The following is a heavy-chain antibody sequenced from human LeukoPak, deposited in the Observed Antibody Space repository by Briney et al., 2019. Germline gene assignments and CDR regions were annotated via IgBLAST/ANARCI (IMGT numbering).Heavy chain of an antibody. Sequence: GGSLRLSCIGSGFTFSNYAMSWVRQAPGKGLDWVSVISGSAHKIRYADSVKGRFTISRDNSENTVYLQMNNLRAEDTAVYYCAGRITGYSSGYVYWGQGTLVTVSS. CDR1: GFTFSNYA. J-gene: IGHJ4*02. CDR2: ISGSAHKI. CDR3: AGRITGYSSGYVY. V-gene: IGHV3-23*01. D-gene: IGHD5-18*01.